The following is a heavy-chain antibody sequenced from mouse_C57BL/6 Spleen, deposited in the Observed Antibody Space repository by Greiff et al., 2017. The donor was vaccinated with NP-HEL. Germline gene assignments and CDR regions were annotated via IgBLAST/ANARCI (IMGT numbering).Heavy chain of an antibody. D-gene: IGHD2-3*01. Sequence: QVQLQQSGPELVKPGASVKLSCKASGYTFTSYDINWVKQRPGQGLEWIGWIYPRDGSTKYNEKFKGKATLTVATSSSTAYMELHSLTSEDSAVYFCARSGDGYPGAMDYWGQGTSVTVSS. J-gene: IGHJ4*01. CDR2: IYPRDGST. V-gene: IGHV1-85*01. CDR3: ARSGDGYPGAMDY. CDR1: GYTFTSYD.